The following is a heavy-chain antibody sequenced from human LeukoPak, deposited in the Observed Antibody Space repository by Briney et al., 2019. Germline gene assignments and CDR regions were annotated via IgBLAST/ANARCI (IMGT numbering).Heavy chain of an antibody. CDR2: ISAYNGNT. CDR3: ARSIVVVPAAIPHQDFDY. D-gene: IGHD2-2*02. CDR1: GYTFTSYS. V-gene: IGHV1-18*01. Sequence: ASVKVSCKASGYTFTSYSISWVRQAPGQGLEWMGWISAYNGNTNYAQKLQGRVTMTTDTSTSTAYMELRSLRSDDTAVYYCARSIVVVPAAIPHQDFDYWGQGTLVTVSS. J-gene: IGHJ4*02.